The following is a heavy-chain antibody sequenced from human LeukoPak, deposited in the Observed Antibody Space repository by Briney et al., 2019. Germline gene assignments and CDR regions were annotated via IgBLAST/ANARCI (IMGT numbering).Heavy chain of an antibody. CDR3: AREVGVPAALTYYYYGMDV. J-gene: IGHJ6*02. CDR1: GFTFSSYA. CDR2: ISGSGGST. D-gene: IGHD2-2*01. V-gene: IGHV3-23*01. Sequence: PGGSLRLSCAASGFTFSSYAMSWVRQAPGKGLEWVSAISGSGGSTYYADSVKGRFTISRDNSKNTLYLQMNSLRAEDTAVYYCAREVGVPAALTYYYYGMDVWGQGTTVTVSS.